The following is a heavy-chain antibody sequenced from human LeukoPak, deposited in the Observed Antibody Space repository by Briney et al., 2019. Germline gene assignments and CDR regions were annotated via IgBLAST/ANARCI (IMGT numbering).Heavy chain of an antibody. J-gene: IGHJ4*02. CDR2: VYNSGTT. Sequence: PSETLSLTCTVSGGFTSPYKWNWIRQPPGKGLEWIGFVYNSGTTSYNPSLKNRVTISVDTSKSQFSLKLTSVTAADTAVYYCARDLSVAGNFYFDYWGQGTLVTVSS. CDR3: ARDLSVAGNFYFDY. D-gene: IGHD6-19*01. V-gene: IGHV4-4*08. CDR1: GGFTSPYK.